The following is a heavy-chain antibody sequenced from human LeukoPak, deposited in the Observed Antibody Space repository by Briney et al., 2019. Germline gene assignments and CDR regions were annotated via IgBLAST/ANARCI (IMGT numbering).Heavy chain of an antibody. CDR1: GFIFSDYY. J-gene: IGHJ2*01. Sequence: PGGSLRLSCAASGFIFSDYYMSWIRQAPGKGLEWVSYISSSGSTMYYTDSVKGRFTISRDNAKDSLYLQMNSLRAEDTAVYYCARDGLAAATLHWCFDLWGRGTLVTVSS. D-gene: IGHD2-15*01. CDR3: ARDGLAAATLHWCFDL. CDR2: ISSSGSTM. V-gene: IGHV3-11*01.